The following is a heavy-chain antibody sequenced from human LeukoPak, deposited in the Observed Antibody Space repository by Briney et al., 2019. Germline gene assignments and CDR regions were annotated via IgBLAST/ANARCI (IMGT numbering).Heavy chain of an antibody. CDR2: INHSGST. CDR3: ARGIPAALGD. V-gene: IGHV4-34*01. CDR1: GGSFSGYY. Sequence: SGTLSLTCAVYGGSFSGYYWSWIRQPPGKGLEWIGEINHSGSTNYNPSLKSRVTISVDTSKNQFSLKLSSVTAADTAVYYCARGIPAALGDWGQGTLVTVSS. D-gene: IGHD2-2*01. J-gene: IGHJ4*02.